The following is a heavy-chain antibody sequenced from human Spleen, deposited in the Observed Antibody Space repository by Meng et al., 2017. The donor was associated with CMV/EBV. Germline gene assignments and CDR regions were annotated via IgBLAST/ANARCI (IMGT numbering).Heavy chain of an antibody. V-gene: IGHV3-11*04. Sequence: ESEITFSDYYMSWIRQAPGKGLESVSYISSGGSTIYYADSVKGRFTISRDNGKNSVYLQMNSLRAEDTAVYYCASNGGLAGRLLYYWGRGTLVTVSS. CDR2: ISSGGSTI. CDR1: EITFSDYY. D-gene: IGHD2-15*01. J-gene: IGHJ4*02. CDR3: ASNGGLAGRLLYY.